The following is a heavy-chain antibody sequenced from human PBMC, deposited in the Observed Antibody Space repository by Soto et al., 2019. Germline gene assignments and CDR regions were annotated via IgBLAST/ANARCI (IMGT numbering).Heavy chain of an antibody. CDR2: IYHSGST. J-gene: IGHJ6*02. V-gene: IGHV4-4*02. D-gene: IGHD3-16*02. CDR1: AGSISSSNW. CDR3: AREGYASWNYPYYYGMDV. Sequence: SETLSLTCALSAGSISSSNWWSWVRQPPGKGLEWMGEIYHSGSTNYNPSPKSRVTISVDKSENQFSLKLSSVTAADTAVYYCAREGYASWNYPYYYGMDVWGQGTTVTVSS.